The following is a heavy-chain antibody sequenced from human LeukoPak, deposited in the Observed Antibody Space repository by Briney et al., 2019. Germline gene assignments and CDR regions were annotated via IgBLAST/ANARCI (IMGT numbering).Heavy chain of an antibody. CDR2: ISSSGSTI. V-gene: IGHV3-48*04. CDR1: GFTFSSYS. J-gene: IGHJ4*02. CDR3: ARVITGTLIDY. Sequence: PGGSLRLSCAASGFTFSSYSMNWVRQAPGKGLEWVSYISSSGSTIYYADSVKGRFTISRDNAKNSLYLQMNSLRAEDTAVYYCARVITGTLIDYWGQGTLVTVSS. D-gene: IGHD1-7*01.